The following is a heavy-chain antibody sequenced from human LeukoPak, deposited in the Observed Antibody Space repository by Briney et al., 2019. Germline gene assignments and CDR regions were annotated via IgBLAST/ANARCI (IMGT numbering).Heavy chain of an antibody. J-gene: IGHJ4*02. CDR2: IYSGGST. V-gene: IGHV3-53*01. CDR3: ARDHEGSFVY. Sequence: GGSLRLSCAASGFTVSSNYMSWVRQAPGKGLEWVPVIYSGGSTYYADSVKGRFTISRDNSKNTLYLQMNSLRAEDTAVYYCARDHEGSFVYWGQGTLVSVSS. CDR1: GFTVSSNY.